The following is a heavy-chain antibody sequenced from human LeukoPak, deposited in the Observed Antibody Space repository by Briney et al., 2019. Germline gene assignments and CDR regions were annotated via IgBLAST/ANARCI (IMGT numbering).Heavy chain of an antibody. V-gene: IGHV2-70*11. Sequence: SGPALVKPTQTLTLTCTFSGFSLSTSGMCVSWIRQPPGKALEWLARIDWDDDKYYSTSLKTRLTISKDTSKNQVVLTMTNMDPVDTATYYCARIRTARYYDSSGYYTNDAFDIWGQGTMVTVSS. D-gene: IGHD3-22*01. CDR1: GFSLSTSGMC. CDR2: IDWDDDK. CDR3: ARIRTARYYDSSGYYTNDAFDI. J-gene: IGHJ3*02.